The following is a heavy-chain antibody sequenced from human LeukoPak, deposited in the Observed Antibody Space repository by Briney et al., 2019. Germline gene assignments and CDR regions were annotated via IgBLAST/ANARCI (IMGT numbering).Heavy chain of an antibody. D-gene: IGHD3-10*01. CDR2: INHSGST. V-gene: IGHV4-34*01. Sequence: PSETLSLTCAVYGGSSSGYYWSWTRQPPGKGLEWIGEINHSGSTNYNPSLKSRVTISVDTSKNQFSLKLSSVTAADTAVYYCARHRRGGSGSYSVWGKGTTVTISS. J-gene: IGHJ6*04. CDR1: GGSSSGYY. CDR3: ARHRRGGSGSYSV.